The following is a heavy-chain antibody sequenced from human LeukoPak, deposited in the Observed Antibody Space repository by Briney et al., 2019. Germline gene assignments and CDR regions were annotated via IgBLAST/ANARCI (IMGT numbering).Heavy chain of an antibody. CDR1: GGSISSYY. CDR3: ARDRGSGYYTGYYGMDV. J-gene: IGHJ6*02. V-gene: IGHV4-59*12. CDR2: IYYSGST. Sequence: SETLSLTCTVSGGSISSYYWSWIRQPPGKGLEWIGYIYYSGSTYYNPSLKSRVTISVDTSKNQFSLKLSSVTAADTAVYYCARDRGSGYYTGYYGMDVWGQGTTVTVSS. D-gene: IGHD3-22*01.